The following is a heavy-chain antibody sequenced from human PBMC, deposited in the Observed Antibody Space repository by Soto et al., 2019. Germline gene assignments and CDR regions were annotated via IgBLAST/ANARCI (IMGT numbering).Heavy chain of an antibody. V-gene: IGHV1-18*04. CDR3: AFLFDDAATTVIYS. CDR1: VTGYG. D-gene: IGHD4-17*01. CDR2: ISACNGNT. Sequence: VTGYGIRMLRPAPGQELEWMGWISACNGNTKYAQNFQGRVTMTTDTSTSTAYMELRSLRYDHTDVYYCAFLFDDAATTVIYSRAQGAPVTVS. J-gene: IGHJ5*01.